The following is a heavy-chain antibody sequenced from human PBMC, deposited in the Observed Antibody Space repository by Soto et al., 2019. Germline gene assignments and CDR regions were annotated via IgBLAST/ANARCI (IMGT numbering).Heavy chain of an antibody. V-gene: IGHV3-23*01. CDR2: ISGSGGTT. CDR1: GFTFNSYG. J-gene: IGHJ6*02. D-gene: IGHD2-2*01. CDR3: ARSRNKPPYCSTASCYAYYYYSFDV. Sequence: EVQLLDSGGDLVQPGGSLRLSCAASGFTFNSYGMTWVRQAPGKGLEWVSGISGSGGTTYYADSVKGWFTISRDNSKSTLYLQMSSLRAEDTAVYYCARSRNKPPYCSTASCYAYYYYSFDVWGQGTTVTVSS.